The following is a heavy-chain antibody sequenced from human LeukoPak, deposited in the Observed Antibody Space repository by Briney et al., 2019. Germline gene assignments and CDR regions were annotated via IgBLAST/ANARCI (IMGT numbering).Heavy chain of an antibody. V-gene: IGHV3-30-3*01. CDR3: VREGAGYCTSTTCYTDDFDY. CDR2: ISYDGSNK. CDR1: GFTFSSYA. J-gene: IGHJ4*02. Sequence: GGSLRLSCAASGFTFSSYAMHWVRQAPGKGLEWVAVISYDGSNKYYADSVKGRFTISRDNSKNTLYLQMNSLRAEDTAVYYCVREGAGYCTSTTCYTDDFDYWGQGILVTVSS. D-gene: IGHD2-2*02.